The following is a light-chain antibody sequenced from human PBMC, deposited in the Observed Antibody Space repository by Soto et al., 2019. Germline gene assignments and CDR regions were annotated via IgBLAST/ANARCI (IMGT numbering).Light chain of an antibody. V-gene: IGKV1-39*01. Sequence: DIQITQSPSSLSASVGDRVTITCRASQSISSYLNWYQQNPGKAPKLLIYAASSLQSGVPSRFSGSGSGTDFTLTISSLQPEDFATYYCQQSYSTPQTFGQGTKVDIK. CDR2: AAS. CDR1: QSISSY. CDR3: QQSYSTPQT. J-gene: IGKJ1*01.